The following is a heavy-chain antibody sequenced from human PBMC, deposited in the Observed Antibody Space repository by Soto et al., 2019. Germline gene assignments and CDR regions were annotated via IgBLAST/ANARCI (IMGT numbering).Heavy chain of an antibody. V-gene: IGHV3-11*01. Sequence: GSLRLSCAASGFTFSDYYMIWIRQAPGKGLEWVSYISSSGSTIYYADSVKGRFTISRDNAKNSLYLQMNSLRAEDTAEYYCARNTYSGYDDAFDIWGQGTMVTVSS. CDR1: GFTFSDYY. CDR2: ISSSGSTI. D-gene: IGHD5-12*01. CDR3: ARNTYSGYDDAFDI. J-gene: IGHJ3*02.